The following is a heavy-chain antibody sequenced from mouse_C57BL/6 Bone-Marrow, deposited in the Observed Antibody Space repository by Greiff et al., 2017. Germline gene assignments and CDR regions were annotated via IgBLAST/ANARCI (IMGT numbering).Heavy chain of an antibody. J-gene: IGHJ3*01. Sequence: VKLMQPGAELVKPGASVKLSCKASGYTFTSYWMHWVTQRPGQGLEWIGMIHPNSGSTNYNEKFKSKATLTVDKSSSTAYMQLSSLTSEDSAVYYCARWGLRTWFAYWGQGTLVTVSA. D-gene: IGHD3-1*01. CDR3: ARWGLRTWFAY. CDR1: GYTFTSYW. CDR2: IHPNSGST. V-gene: IGHV1-64*01.